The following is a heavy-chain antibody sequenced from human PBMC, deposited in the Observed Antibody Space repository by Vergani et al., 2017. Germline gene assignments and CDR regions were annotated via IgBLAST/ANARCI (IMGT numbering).Heavy chain of an antibody. CDR2: IYYSGST. Sequence: QLQLQESGPGLVKPSETLSLTCTVSGGSISSSSYYWGWIRQPPGKGLEWIGYIYYSGSTNYNPSLKSRVTISVDTSKNQFSLKLSSVTAAETAVYYCARGVDYFDYWGQGTLVTVSS. D-gene: IGHD3-3*01. CDR3: ARGVDYFDY. V-gene: IGHV4-61*05. J-gene: IGHJ4*02. CDR1: GGSISSSSYY.